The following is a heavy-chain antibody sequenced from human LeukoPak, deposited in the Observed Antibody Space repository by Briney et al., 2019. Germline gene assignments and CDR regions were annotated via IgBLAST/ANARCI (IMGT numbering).Heavy chain of an antibody. CDR1: GFTFSNYY. D-gene: IGHD2-15*01. J-gene: IGHJ4*02. CDR2: ISGDGSSI. V-gene: IGHV3-74*01. CDR3: ARSSSGVYIQ. Sequence: GGSLRLSCVASGFTFSNYYMHWVRQVPGKGPVWVSRISGDGSSILYADSVKGRFTISRDNAKNSLYVQMNSLRADDSAVYYCARSSSGVYIQWGPGTLVTISS.